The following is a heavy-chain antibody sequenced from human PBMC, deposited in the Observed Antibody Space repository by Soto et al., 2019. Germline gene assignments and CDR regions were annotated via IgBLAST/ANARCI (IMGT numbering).Heavy chain of an antibody. J-gene: IGHJ6*01. Sequence: EVQLVESGGGLVQPGRSLRLSWAASGFTFDDYAMHWLRQTPGRGLDRVSGITWNSGTIGYADSVKCRFTISRDNGKNSLDLPMNSLRPEDTALYYCAKDRYGPAIYGMDVWGQGTTVTVSS. D-gene: IGHD3-10*01. V-gene: IGHV3-9*01. CDR3: AKDRYGPAIYGMDV. CDR1: GFTFDDYA. CDR2: ITWNSGTI.